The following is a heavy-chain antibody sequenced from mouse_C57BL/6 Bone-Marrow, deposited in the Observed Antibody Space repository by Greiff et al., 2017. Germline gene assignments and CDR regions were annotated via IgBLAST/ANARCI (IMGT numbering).Heavy chain of an antibody. CDR3: ARDLITTVVATD. J-gene: IGHJ2*01. CDR2: ISDGGSYT. Sequence: EVMLVESGGGLVKPGGSLKLSCAASGFTFSSYAMSWVRQTPEKRLEWVATISDGGSYTYYPDNVKGRFTISRDNAKNNLYLQMSHLKSEDTAMYYCARDLITTVVATDWGQGTTLTVSS. V-gene: IGHV5-4*01. CDR1: GFTFSSYA. D-gene: IGHD1-1*01.